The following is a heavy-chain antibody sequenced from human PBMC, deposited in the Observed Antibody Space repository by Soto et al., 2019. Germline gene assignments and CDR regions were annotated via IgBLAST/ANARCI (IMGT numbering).Heavy chain of an antibody. CDR3: ARRSVCRSCYWYDI. V-gene: IGHV3-74*01. CDR1: GLTFCSYW. D-gene: IGHD2-15*01. J-gene: IGHJ3*02. CDR2: INSDGSST. Sequence: GGSLRLCCAACGLTFCSYWMHWVRQAPGKGLVWVSRINSDGSSTSYADSVKGRFTISRDNAKNTLYLQMNSLRAEDTAVYYCARRSVCRSCYWYDIWGQGTMVTVSS.